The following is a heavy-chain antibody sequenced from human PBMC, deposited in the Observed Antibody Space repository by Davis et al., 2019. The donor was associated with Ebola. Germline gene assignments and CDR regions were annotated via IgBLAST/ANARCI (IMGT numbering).Heavy chain of an antibody. CDR1: GFTFSTYS. D-gene: IGHD4-17*01. CDR2: SSSDSDYI. Sequence: PGGSLRLSCAASGFTFSTYSMSWVRQAPGKGLEWVSSSSSDSDYIYYADSAKGRFTIFRDNAKNSLYLQMNSLRAEDTAVYYCARKMTTVTTGWFDPWGQGTLVTVSS. J-gene: IGHJ5*02. V-gene: IGHV3-21*01. CDR3: ARKMTTVTTGWFDP.